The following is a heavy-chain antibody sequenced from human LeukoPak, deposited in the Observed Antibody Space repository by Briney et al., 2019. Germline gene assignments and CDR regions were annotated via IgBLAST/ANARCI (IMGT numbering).Heavy chain of an antibody. CDR1: GYTFTGYY. D-gene: IGHD1-1*01. J-gene: IGHJ5*02. V-gene: IGHV1-2*02. Sequence: ASVKVSFKASGYTFTGYYMHWVRQAPGQGLEWMGWINPNSGGTNYAQKFQGRITMTRDTSISTAYMELSRLRSDDTAVYYCARDLGPGIRNWFDPWGQGTLVTVSS. CDR2: INPNSGGT. CDR3: ARDLGPGIRNWFDP.